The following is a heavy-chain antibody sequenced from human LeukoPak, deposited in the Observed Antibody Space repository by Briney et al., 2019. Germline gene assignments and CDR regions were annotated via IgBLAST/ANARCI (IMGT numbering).Heavy chain of an antibody. V-gene: IGHV1-69*04. D-gene: IGHD5-18*01. Sequence: GASVKVSCKASGGTFSSYAISWVRQAPGQGLEWMGRIIPILGIANYAQKFQGRVTITADKSTSTAYMELSSLRSEDTAVYYCARAHSKSTWIQPAVAVAFDLWGQGTMVTVSS. CDR1: GGTFSSYA. J-gene: IGHJ3*01. CDR3: ARAHSKSTWIQPAVAVAFDL. CDR2: IIPILGIA.